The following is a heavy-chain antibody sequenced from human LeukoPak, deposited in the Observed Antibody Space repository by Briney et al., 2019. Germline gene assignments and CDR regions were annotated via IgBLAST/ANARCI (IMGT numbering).Heavy chain of an antibody. CDR3: ARDRAATEDWVEFDP. Sequence: GGSLRLSCAGSGFSVKNYYMNWVRQAPGKGLEGVSLIRGSGETFYADSVKGRFTISRDDSKNTVYLQMNSLRVEDTAVYSCARDRAATEDWVEFDPWGQGTLVTVSS. D-gene: IGHD3/OR15-3a*01. V-gene: IGHV3-66*03. CDR1: GFSVKNYY. CDR2: IRGSGET. J-gene: IGHJ5*02.